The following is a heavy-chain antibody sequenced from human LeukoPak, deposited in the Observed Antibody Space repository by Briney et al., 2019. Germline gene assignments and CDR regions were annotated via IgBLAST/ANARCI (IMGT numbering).Heavy chain of an antibody. CDR1: GFTFSNYE. Sequence: PGGSLRLSCAASGFTFSNYEMNWVRQAPGKGLEWVSYISGRGTTIYYADSVKGRFTISRDNAKNSVFLQMNSLRVEDTAVYYCATYIYKTLDYWGQGTLVTVSS. D-gene: IGHD3-10*01. V-gene: IGHV3-48*03. CDR3: ATYIYKTLDY. J-gene: IGHJ4*02. CDR2: ISGRGTTI.